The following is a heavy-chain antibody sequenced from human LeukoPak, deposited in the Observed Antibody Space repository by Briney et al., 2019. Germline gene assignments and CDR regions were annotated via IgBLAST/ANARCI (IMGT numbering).Heavy chain of an antibody. CDR3: ARQYSRSWYALGYLDY. D-gene: IGHD6-13*01. J-gene: IGHJ4*02. CDR1: GFTFSSYW. Sequence: GGSLRLSCAASGFTFSSYWMSWVRQAPGKGLEWVANIKQDGSDKYYVDSVKGRFTISRDNAKNSLYLQMNSLRADDTALYYCARQYSRSWYALGYLDYWCQRTLVTVSS. V-gene: IGHV3-7*01. CDR2: IKQDGSDK.